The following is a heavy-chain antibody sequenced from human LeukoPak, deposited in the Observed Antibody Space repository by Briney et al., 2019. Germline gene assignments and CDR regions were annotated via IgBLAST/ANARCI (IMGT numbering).Heavy chain of an antibody. CDR3: ARDLDYYDSSGYSNAFDT. CDR2: IYYSGST. V-gene: IGHV4-59*01. D-gene: IGHD3-22*01. CDR1: GGSISSYY. Sequence: SETLSLTCTVSGGSISSYYWSWIRQPPGKGLEWIGYIYYSGSTNYNPSLKSRVTISVDTSKNQFSLKLSSVTAADTAVYYCARDLDYYDSSGYSNAFDTWGQGTMVTVSS. J-gene: IGHJ3*02.